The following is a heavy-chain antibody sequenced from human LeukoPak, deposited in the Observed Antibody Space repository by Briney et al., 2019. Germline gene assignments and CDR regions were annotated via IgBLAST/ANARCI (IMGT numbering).Heavy chain of an antibody. J-gene: IGHJ1*01. CDR3: ARDESTSILWW. V-gene: IGHV1-46*01. Sequence: GASVKVSCKASGYTFTAYYIHWVRQAPGQGLEWMGIINPSGGSTSYAQKFQGRVTMTRDTSTSTVYMELSSLRSEDTAVYYCARDESTSILWWWGQGTLVTVSS. CDR1: GYTFTAYY. D-gene: IGHD2-21*01. CDR2: INPSGGST.